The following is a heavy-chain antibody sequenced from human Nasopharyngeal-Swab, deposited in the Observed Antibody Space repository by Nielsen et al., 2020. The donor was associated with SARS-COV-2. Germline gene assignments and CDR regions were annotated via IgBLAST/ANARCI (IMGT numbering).Heavy chain of an antibody. J-gene: IGHJ4*02. Sequence: SETLSLTCTVSGGSISSYYWSWIRQPPGKGLEWIGYSYYSGSTNYNPSLKSRVTISVDTSKNQFSLKLSSVTAADTAVYYCARGVGFLAYYFDYWGQGTLVTVSS. V-gene: IGHV4-59*01. CDR2: SYYSGST. D-gene: IGHD3-3*01. CDR3: ARGVGFLAYYFDY. CDR1: GGSISSYY.